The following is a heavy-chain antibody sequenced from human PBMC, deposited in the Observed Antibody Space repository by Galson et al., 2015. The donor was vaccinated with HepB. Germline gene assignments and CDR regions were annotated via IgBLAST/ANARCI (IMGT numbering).Heavy chain of an antibody. CDR2: ISGSGGST. CDR1: GFTFSSYA. J-gene: IGHJ1*01. V-gene: IGHV3-23*01. CDR3: AKERIAAAATRGGYFQH. D-gene: IGHD6-13*01. Sequence: SLRLSCAASGFTFSSYAMSWVRQAPGKGLEWVSAISGSGGSTYYADSVKGRFTISRDNSKNTLYLQMNSLRAEDTAVYYCAKERIAAAATRGGYFQHWGQGTLVTVSS.